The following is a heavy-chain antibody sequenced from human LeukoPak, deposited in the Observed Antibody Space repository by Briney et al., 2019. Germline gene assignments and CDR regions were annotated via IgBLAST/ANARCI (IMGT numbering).Heavy chain of an antibody. CDR1: GYTFTSYG. CDR3: AREGSSSSWDNWFDP. D-gene: IGHD6-13*01. CDR2: ISAYNGNT. Sequence: SVKVPCKASGYTFTSYGISWVRQAPGQGLEWMGWISAYNGNTDYAQKLQGRVTTTTDTSTSTAYMELRSLRSDDTAVYYCAREGSSSSWDNWFDPWGQGTLVTVSS. V-gene: IGHV1-18*01. J-gene: IGHJ5*02.